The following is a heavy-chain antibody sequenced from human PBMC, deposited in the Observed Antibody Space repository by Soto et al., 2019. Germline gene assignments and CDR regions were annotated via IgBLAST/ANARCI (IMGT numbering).Heavy chain of an antibody. V-gene: IGHV4-59*12. CDR3: ARAMTTVTTIDY. CDR1: GTSFTTYY. Sequence: SETLSLTCSVSGTSFTTYYWSWIRQPPGKGLEWIGYIFYSGHLKYNPSLKSRVTMSVDTSKNQVSLKLSSVTAADTAVYYCARAMTTVTTIDYWGQGTLVTVSS. D-gene: IGHD4-17*01. CDR2: IFYSGHL. J-gene: IGHJ4*02.